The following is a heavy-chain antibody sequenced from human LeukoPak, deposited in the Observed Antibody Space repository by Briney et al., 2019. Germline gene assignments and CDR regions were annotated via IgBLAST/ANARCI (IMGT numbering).Heavy chain of an antibody. CDR3: ARGQGLEWLLYLGYYYYGMDV. CDR1: GYTFTGYY. D-gene: IGHD3-3*01. J-gene: IGHJ6*02. V-gene: IGHV1-2*02. Sequence: ASVKVSCKASGYTFTGYYMHWVRQAPGQGLEWMGWINPNSGGTNYAQKFQGRVTMTRDTSISTAYMELSRLRSEDTAVYYCARGQGLEWLLYLGYYYYGMDVWGQGTTVTVSS. CDR2: INPNSGGT.